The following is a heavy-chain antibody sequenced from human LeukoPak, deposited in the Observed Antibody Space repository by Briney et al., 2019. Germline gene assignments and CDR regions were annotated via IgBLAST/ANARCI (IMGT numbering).Heavy chain of an antibody. V-gene: IGHV3-74*01. J-gene: IGHJ6*03. Sequence: PGGSLRLSCAASGFTFSNHWMHWVRQAPGKGLVWVSRINSDGRSTSYADSVKGRFTISRDNAKNTLYLQMNSLRPDDTAVYYFAREVELVPATMGAYYYYYMDVWGKGTTVTVSS. CDR1: GFTFSNHW. D-gene: IGHD2-2*01. CDR2: INSDGRST. CDR3: AREVELVPATMGAYYYYYMDV.